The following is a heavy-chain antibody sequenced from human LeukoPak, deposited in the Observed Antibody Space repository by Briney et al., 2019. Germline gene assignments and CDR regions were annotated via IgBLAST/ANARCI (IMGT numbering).Heavy chain of an antibody. D-gene: IGHD1-14*01. CDR1: GLTFSTSG. Sequence: GGSLRLSCTASGLTFSTSGFNWVRQAPGKGLEWVASIGPTGSDRYHADSIKGRFTISRDNANNFLYQQMSSLRAEDTAVYYCATETNGRHYDYWGQGTLLTVSS. CDR3: ATETNGRHYDY. J-gene: IGHJ4*02. CDR2: IGPTGSDR. V-gene: IGHV3-21*06.